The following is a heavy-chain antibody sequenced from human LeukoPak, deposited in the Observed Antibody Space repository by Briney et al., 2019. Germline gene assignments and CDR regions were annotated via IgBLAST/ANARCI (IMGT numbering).Heavy chain of an antibody. J-gene: IGHJ6*02. CDR1: GGSVSSGSYC. CDR2: IYYSGST. CDR3: ARDVPYYYVSGSYYKTLWYYGMDV. V-gene: IGHV4-61*01. Sequence: PSETLSLTCTVYGGSVSSGSYCWSWIRQPPGKGLEWIGYIYYSGSTNYNPSLKSRVTISVDTSKNQFSLKLSSVTAADTDVYYCARDVPYYYVSGSYYKTLWYYGMDVWGQGTTVTVSS. D-gene: IGHD3-10*01.